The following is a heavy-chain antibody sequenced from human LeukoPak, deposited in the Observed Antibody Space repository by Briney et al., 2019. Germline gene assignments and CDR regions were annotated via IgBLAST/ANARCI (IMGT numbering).Heavy chain of an antibody. CDR2: INPNSGGT. D-gene: IGHD2-15*01. V-gene: IGHV1-2*02. CDR1: GYXFTGYY. J-gene: IGHJ4*02. Sequence: EASVKVSCMASGYXFTGYYIHWVRQAPGQGLEWMGWINPNSGGTNYAQKFQGRATMTRDTCISTAYMELCRLSSDDTAVYYCARASYCSDGSCYSDYWGQGTLVTVSS. CDR3: ARASYCSDGSCYSDY.